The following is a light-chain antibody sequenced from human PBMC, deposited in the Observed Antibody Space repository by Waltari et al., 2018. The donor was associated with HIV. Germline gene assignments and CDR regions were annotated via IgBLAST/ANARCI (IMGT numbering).Light chain of an antibody. CDR2: GVT. Sequence: QSALTQPDSVSGSPGQSLTISCPGTNRNIGFFNLVSWYRQYPGKAPQLIIYGVTSRPSGISSRFSGSKSGNTASLTISGLQVDDEADYYCNSYASDDTVVFGGGTKLTVL. CDR3: NSYASDDTVV. J-gene: IGLJ2*01. CDR1: NRNIGFFNL. V-gene: IGLV2-14*01.